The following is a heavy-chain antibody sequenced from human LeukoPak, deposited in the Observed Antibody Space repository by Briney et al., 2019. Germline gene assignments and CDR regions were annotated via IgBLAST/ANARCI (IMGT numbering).Heavy chain of an antibody. CDR3: ARDLDVKSFDY. Sequence: GGSLRLSCAASGFTFSSYSMNWVRQAPGRGLEWVSSISSSSSYIYYADSVKGRFTISRDNAKNSLYLQMNSLRAEDTAVYYCARDLDVKSFDYWGQGTLVTVSS. CDR1: GFTFSSYS. V-gene: IGHV3-21*04. CDR2: ISSSSSYI. J-gene: IGHJ4*02.